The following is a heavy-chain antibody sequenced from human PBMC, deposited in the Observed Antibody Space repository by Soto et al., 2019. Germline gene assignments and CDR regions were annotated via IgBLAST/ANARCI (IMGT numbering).Heavy chain of an antibody. Sequence: ASVKVSCKASGYTFTSYAMRWVRQAPGQRLEWMGWMNPNSGNTGYAQKFQGRVTMTRNTSISTAYMELSSLRSEDTAVYYCARGAGVLVPAAMRANYYYYGMDVWGQGTTVTVSS. J-gene: IGHJ6*02. D-gene: IGHD2-2*01. CDR3: ARGAGVLVPAAMRANYYYYGMDV. V-gene: IGHV1-8*02. CDR1: GYTFTSYA. CDR2: MNPNSGNT.